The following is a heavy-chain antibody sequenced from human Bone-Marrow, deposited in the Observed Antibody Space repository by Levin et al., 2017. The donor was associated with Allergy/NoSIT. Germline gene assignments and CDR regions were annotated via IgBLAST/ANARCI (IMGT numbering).Heavy chain of an antibody. J-gene: IGHJ4*02. CDR1: GFTCSNDA. Sequence: PGGSLRLSCAASGFTCSNDAMRGGRQAPGKGREGGAASTNSGRTYYADAVKGRFTVSRDNSKNMLYLQMNSLRADDTAVYYCVKEMTTVIPVFDYWGQGTLVTVSS. D-gene: IGHD4-17*01. CDR3: VKEMTTVIPVFDY. V-gene: IGHV3-23*01. CDR2: STNSGRT.